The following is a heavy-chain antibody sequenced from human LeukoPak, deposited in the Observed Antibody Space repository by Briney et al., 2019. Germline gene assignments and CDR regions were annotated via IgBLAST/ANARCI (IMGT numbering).Heavy chain of an antibody. CDR2: ISGSGAMT. CDR1: GFTLSNHA. CDR3: ARGKAVAGTGGYY. V-gene: IGHV3-21*01. D-gene: IGHD6-19*01. J-gene: IGHJ4*02. Sequence: GGSLRLSCAASGFTLSNHAMIWVRQAPGKGLEWVSSISGSGAMTYYADSVKGRFTISRDNAKNSLYLQMNSLRAEDTAVYYCARGKAVAGTGGYYWGQGTLVTVSS.